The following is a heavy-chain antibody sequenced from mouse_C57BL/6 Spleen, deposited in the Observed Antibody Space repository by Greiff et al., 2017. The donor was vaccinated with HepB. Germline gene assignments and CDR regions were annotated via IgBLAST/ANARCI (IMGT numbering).Heavy chain of an antibody. V-gene: IGHV1-69*01. CDR2: IDPSDSYT. D-gene: IGHD1-1*01. J-gene: IGHJ2*01. CDR3: ARRYYGSSSYFDY. CDR1: GYTFTSYW. Sequence: VQLQQPGAELVMPGASVKLSCKASGYTFTSYWMHWVKQRPGQSLEWIGEIDPSDSYTNYNQKFKGKSTLTVDKSSSTAYMQLSSLTSEDSAVYYCARRYYGSSSYFDYWGQGTTLTVSS.